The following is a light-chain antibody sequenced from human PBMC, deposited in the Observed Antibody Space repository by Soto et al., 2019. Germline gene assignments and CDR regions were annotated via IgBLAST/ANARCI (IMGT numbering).Light chain of an antibody. V-gene: IGKV3-11*01. CDR1: QSVSTY. Sequence: FVLTTSPSKLSWSPRYQDRLCRRSRQSVSTYLAWYQQRPGQAPRLLIYDASYRATDIPPRFSGSGSGTDFTLTISSLEPEDFAVYYCKQRSRWHPTITFGQGTLLEIK. CDR2: DAS. CDR3: KQRSRWHPTIT. J-gene: IGKJ5*01.